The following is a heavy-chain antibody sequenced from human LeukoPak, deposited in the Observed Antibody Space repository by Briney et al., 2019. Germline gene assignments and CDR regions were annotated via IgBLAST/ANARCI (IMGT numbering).Heavy chain of an antibody. CDR3: AGPYSSSSGYYYYGMDV. Sequence: SMKVSCKASGGTFSSYAISWVRQAPGQGLEWMGRIIPIFGIANYAQKFQGRVTITADKSTSTAYMELSSLRSEDTAVYYCAGPYSSSSGYYYYGMDVWGQGTTVTVSS. J-gene: IGHJ6*02. D-gene: IGHD6-6*01. V-gene: IGHV1-69*04. CDR1: GGTFSSYA. CDR2: IIPIFGIA.